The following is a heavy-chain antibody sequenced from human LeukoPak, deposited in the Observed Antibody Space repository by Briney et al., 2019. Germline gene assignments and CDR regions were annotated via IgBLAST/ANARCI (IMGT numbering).Heavy chain of an antibody. CDR2: INPNSGGT. V-gene: IGHV1-2*02. CDR1: GYSFSAYH. CDR3: ATLKPEGLAGF. D-gene: IGHD1-14*01. J-gene: IGHJ4*02. Sequence: ASVKVFCKASGYSFSAYHINWVRQAPGQGLEWMGSINPNSGGTNYAQNFQGRVTMTRDKSINTAYMELSSLRSDDTAVYYCATLKPEGLAGFCGQGTLVTVSS.